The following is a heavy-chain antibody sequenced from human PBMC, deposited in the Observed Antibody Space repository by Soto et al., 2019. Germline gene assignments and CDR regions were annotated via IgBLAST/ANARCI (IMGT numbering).Heavy chain of an antibody. J-gene: IGHJ4*02. CDR3: ARHRGNIVTYDY. Sequence: LSETLSLTCTVSGGSISSYYWSWIRQPPGKGLEWIGYIYYSGSTNYNPSLKSRVTISVDTSKNQFSLKLSSVTAADTAVYYCARHRGNIVTYDYWGQGTLVTVSS. CDR2: IYYSGST. CDR1: GGSISSYY. V-gene: IGHV4-59*08. D-gene: IGHD5-12*01.